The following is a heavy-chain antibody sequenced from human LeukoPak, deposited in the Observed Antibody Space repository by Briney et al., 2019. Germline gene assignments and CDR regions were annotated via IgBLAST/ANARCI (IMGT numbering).Heavy chain of an antibody. V-gene: IGHV4-31*03. CDR3: ARDGLLFNRDYGMDV. CDR2: IYYSGST. CDR1: GGSISSGGYY. Sequence: SETLSLTCTVSGGSISSGGYYWSWIRQHPGKGLEWIGYIYYSGSTYYNPSLKSRVTISVDTSKNQFSLKLSSVTAADTAVYYCARDGLLFNRDYGMDVWGQGTTVTVSS. D-gene: IGHD2-2*01. J-gene: IGHJ6*02.